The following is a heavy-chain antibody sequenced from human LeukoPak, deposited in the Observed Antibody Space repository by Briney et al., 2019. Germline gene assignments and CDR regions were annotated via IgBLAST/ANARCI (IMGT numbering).Heavy chain of an antibody. CDR2: ISSSSSYI. Sequence: GGSLRLSCAASGFTFSSYSMNWVRQAPGKGLEWVSSISSSSSYIYYADSVKGRFTISRDNAKNSLYPQMNSLRAEDTAVYYCARVFQYYGDYSSPHWGQGTLVTVSS. CDR3: ARVFQYYGDYSSPH. D-gene: IGHD4-17*01. J-gene: IGHJ4*02. V-gene: IGHV3-21*01. CDR1: GFTFSSYS.